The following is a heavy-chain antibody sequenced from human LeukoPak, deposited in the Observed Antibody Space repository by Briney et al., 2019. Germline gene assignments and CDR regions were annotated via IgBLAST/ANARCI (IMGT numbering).Heavy chain of an antibody. CDR3: ASVSSGYSNWFDP. CDR2: IYYSGST. V-gene: IGHV4-61*01. CDR1: GGSVRSTSYY. D-gene: IGHD3-22*01. Sequence: SETLSLTCTVSGGSVRSTSYYWSWIRQPPGKGLEWIGYIYYSGSTNYNPSLKSRVTISVDTSKNQFSLKLSSVTAADTAVYYCASVSSGYSNWFDPWGQGTLVTVSS. J-gene: IGHJ5*02.